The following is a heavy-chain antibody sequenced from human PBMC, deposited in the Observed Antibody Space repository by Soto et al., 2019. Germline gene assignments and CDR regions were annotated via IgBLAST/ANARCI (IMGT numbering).Heavy chain of an antibody. CDR3: VRESAASGPNYFDT. D-gene: IGHD6-13*01. V-gene: IGHV4-30-2*06. CDR1: GGTITSGRSS. J-gene: IGHJ5*02. Sequence: SETLSLTCSVSGGTITSGRSSWNWIRQSPGKGLEWIAYIYHSGSTYYNPFLKSRVTISVDRSENQFSLKLTSVTAADTAVYYCVRESAASGPNYFDTWGPGTLVTVSS. CDR2: IYHSGST.